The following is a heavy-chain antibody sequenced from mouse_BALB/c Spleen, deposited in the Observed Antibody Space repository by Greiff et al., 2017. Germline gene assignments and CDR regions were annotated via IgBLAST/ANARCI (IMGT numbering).Heavy chain of an antibody. CDR3: ARHYGYDGYAMDY. Sequence: EVQLVESGGGLVQPGGSRKLSCAASGFTFSSFGMHWVRQAPEKGLEWVAYISSGSSTIYYADTVKGRFTISRDNPKNTLFLQMTSLRSEDTAMYYCARHYGYDGYAMDYWGQGTSVTVSS. D-gene: IGHD2-2*01. V-gene: IGHV5-17*02. CDR1: GFTFSSFG. CDR2: ISSGSSTI. J-gene: IGHJ4*01.